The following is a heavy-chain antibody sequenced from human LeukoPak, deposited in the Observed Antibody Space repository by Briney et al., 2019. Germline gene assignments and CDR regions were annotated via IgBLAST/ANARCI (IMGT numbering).Heavy chain of an antibody. CDR2: IYYSGST. V-gene: IGHV4-59*01. Sequence: PSQTLSLTCTVSGGSISNYYWSWIRQPPGEGLEWIGSIYYSGSTNYNPSLKSRVTISVDTPRNQFSLRLSSVTAADTAMYYCARGEYCSSSSCYGDDAFDIWGQGTMVTVSS. CDR3: ARGEYCSSSSCYGDDAFDI. J-gene: IGHJ3*02. CDR1: GGSISNYY. D-gene: IGHD2-2*01.